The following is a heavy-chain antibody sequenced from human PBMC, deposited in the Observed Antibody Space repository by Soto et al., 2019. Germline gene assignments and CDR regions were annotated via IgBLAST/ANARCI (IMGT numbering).Heavy chain of an antibody. D-gene: IGHD3-22*01. CDR3: ARGHYDSSGYGAFDI. J-gene: IGHJ3*02. CDR2: IWPGDSDT. Sequence: EVQLVQSGAEVKKPGESLKISCKGSGYSFSSYWIGWVRQMPGKGLEWMGIIWPGDSDTRYSPSFQGQVTVSADKSTSTAYLQWSSLKAADTAMYYCARGHYDSSGYGAFDIWGQGTMVTVSS. CDR1: GYSFSSYW. V-gene: IGHV5-51*01.